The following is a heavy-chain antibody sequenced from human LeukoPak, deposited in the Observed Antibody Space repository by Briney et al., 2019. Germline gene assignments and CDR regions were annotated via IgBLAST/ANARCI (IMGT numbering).Heavy chain of an antibody. V-gene: IGHV1-69*13. CDR3: ARGAYSSSWYYFGDY. CDR2: VIPIFGTA. Sequence: SVKVSCKVSGYTLTELSMHWVRQAPGQGLEWMGGVIPIFGTANYAQKFQGRVTITADESTSTAYMELSSLRSEDTAVYYCARGAYSSSWYYFGDYWGQGTLVTVSS. D-gene: IGHD6-13*01. J-gene: IGHJ4*02. CDR1: GYTLTELS.